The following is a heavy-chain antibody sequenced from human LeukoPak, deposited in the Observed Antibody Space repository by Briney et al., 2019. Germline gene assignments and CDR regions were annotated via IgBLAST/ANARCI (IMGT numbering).Heavy chain of an antibody. CDR1: GFTFSGYS. V-gene: IGHV3-48*04. D-gene: IGHD6-19*01. J-gene: IGHJ4*02. Sequence: GGSLRLSCAASGFTFSGYSMSWVRQAPGKGLEWVSFIDTSSSTIYYADSVKGRFTISRDNARNSLYLQMNSLRAEDTAVYYCARVLAVIGDYWGQGTLVTVSS. CDR2: IDTSSSTI. CDR3: ARVLAVIGDY.